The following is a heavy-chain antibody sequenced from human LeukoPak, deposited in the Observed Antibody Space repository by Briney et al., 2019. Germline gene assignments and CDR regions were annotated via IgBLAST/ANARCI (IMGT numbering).Heavy chain of an antibody. V-gene: IGHV4-4*07. CDR1: GGSISSYY. Sequence: SETLSLTCTVSGGSISSYYWSWIRQPAGKGLEWIGRIYTSGSTNYNPSLKSRVTMSVDTSKNQFSLKLRSVTAADTAAYYCARDIKVEGYYYDSSGYLLDYWGQGTLVTVSS. CDR3: ARDIKVEGYYYDSSGYLLDY. D-gene: IGHD3-22*01. J-gene: IGHJ4*02. CDR2: IYTSGST.